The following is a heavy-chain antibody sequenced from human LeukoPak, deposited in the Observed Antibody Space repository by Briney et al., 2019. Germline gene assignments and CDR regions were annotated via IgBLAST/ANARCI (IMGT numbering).Heavy chain of an antibody. J-gene: IGHJ6*02. CDR3: VRLRITMVRGVIKDDYYYGMDV. CDR2: IIPILGIA. Sequence: SVKVSCKASGGTFSSYAISWVRQAPGQGLEWMGRIIPILGIANYAQKFQGRVTITADKSMSTAYMELSSLRSEDTAVYYCVRLRITMVRGVIKDDYYYGMDVWGQGTTVTVSS. V-gene: IGHV1-69*04. D-gene: IGHD3-10*01. CDR1: GGTFSSYA.